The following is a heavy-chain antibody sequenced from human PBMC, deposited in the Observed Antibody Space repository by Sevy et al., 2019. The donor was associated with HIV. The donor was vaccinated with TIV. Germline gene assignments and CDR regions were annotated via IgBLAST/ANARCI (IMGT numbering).Heavy chain of an antibody. CDR1: GGSITSLY. CDR3: AGENAWGRGYS. D-gene: IGHD1-26*01. V-gene: IGHV4-59*11. Sequence: SETLSLTCTVSGGSITSLYWNWIRQPPGKGLEWIANIYYNGHINYNPSLKRRFTLLLDTSKNQFSLRLSSVTAADTAMYYCAGENAWGRGYSWGQGTLVTVSS. J-gene: IGHJ4*02. CDR2: IYYNGHI.